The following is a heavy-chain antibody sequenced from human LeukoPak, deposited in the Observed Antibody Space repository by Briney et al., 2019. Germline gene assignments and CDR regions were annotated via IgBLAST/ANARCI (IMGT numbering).Heavy chain of an antibody. J-gene: IGHJ4*02. CDR3: AKDNGDFALDY. V-gene: IGHV3-33*06. D-gene: IGHD4-17*01. CDR1: GFSFRTYS. CDR2: IWYDGSNE. Sequence: GGSLRLSCAASGFSFRTYSMHWVRQAPGKGLEWVADIWYDGSNEYYADSVKGRFTISRDNSQNTLSLQMNSLKAEDTAVYYCAKDNGDFALDYWGQGTLVTVS.